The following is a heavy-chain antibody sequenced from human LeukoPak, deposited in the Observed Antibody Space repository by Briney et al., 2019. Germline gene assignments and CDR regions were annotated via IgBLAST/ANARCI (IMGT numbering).Heavy chain of an antibody. J-gene: IGHJ6*02. D-gene: IGHD4-23*01. CDR1: GFTFNNYW. CDR3: AKGAFGVNERGFYYYYGMDV. Sequence: GGSLRLSCAASGFTFNNYWMHWVRQAPGKGLVWVSRINGDGTSTNYADSVKGRFTISRDNAKNTLYLQMSSLRAEDTAVYYCAKGAFGVNERGFYYYYGMDVWGQGTTVTVSS. V-gene: IGHV3-74*01. CDR2: INGDGTST.